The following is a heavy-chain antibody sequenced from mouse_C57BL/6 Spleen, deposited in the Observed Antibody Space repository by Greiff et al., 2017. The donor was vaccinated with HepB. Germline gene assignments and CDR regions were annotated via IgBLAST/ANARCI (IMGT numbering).Heavy chain of an antibody. Sequence: VQLQQSGAELVRPGASVKLSCTASGFNIKDDYMHWVKQRPEQGLEWIGWIDPENGDTEYASKFQGKATISADTSSNTAYLQLSALTSEDTAVYYGTTKGVLYWGQGTTLTVSA. CDR1: GFNIKDDY. CDR2: IDPENGDT. J-gene: IGHJ2*01. CDR3: TTKGVLY. V-gene: IGHV14-4*01.